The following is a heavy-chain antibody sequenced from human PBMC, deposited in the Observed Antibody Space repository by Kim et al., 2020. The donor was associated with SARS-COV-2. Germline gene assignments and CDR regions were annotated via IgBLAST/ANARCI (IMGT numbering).Heavy chain of an antibody. V-gene: IGHV3-13*01. D-gene: IGHD6-13*01. CDR3: ARWYHDSYSGMDV. J-gene: IGHJ6*02. Sequence: YTPGSVEGRFTISRENAKNSLYLQMNSLRAGDTAVYYCARWYHDSYSGMDVWGQGTTVTVSS.